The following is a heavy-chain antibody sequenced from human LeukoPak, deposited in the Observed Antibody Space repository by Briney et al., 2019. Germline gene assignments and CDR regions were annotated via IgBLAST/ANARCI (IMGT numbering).Heavy chain of an antibody. CDR1: GYTFTSYG. V-gene: IGHV1-18*01. J-gene: IGHJ6*02. CDR2: ISAYNGNT. D-gene: IGHD2-2*02. CDR3: ARAPGYCSSTSCYTDYYYGMDV. Sequence: ASVKVFCKASGYTFTSYGISWVRQAPGQGLEWMGWISAYNGNTNYAQKLQGRVTMTTDTSTSTAYMELRSLRSDDTAVYYCARAPGYCSSTSCYTDYYYGMDVWGQGTTVTVSS.